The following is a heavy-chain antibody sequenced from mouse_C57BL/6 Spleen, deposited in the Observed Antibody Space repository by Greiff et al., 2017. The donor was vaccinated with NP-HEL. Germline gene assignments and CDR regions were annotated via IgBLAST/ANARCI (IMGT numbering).Heavy chain of an antibody. V-gene: IGHV1-18*01. Sequence: VQLQQSGPELVKPGASVKIPCKASGYTFTDYNMDWVKQSHGKSLEWIGDINPNNGGTIYNQKFKGKATLTVDKSSSTAYMELRSLTSEDTAVYYCARRESRNLLLRSPLDYWGQGTTLTVSS. CDR3: ARRESRNLLLRSPLDY. CDR1: GYTFTDYN. J-gene: IGHJ2*01. CDR2: INPNNGGT. D-gene: IGHD1-1*01.